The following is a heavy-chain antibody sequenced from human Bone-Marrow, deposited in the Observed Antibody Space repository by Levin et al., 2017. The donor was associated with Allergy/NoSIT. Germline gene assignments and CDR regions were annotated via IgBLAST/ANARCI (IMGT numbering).Heavy chain of an antibody. CDR2: ISAGGTNK. Sequence: GGSLRLSCAASGFDFNSAGMNWIRQSPVKGLEWISAISAGGTNKLYADSVKGRFTISRDNSKNTVYLQMNSLTTEDTARYYCAKEVGGGGNDFWGQGTLVTVSS. V-gene: IGHV3-23*01. D-gene: IGHD4-23*01. J-gene: IGHJ3*01. CDR1: GFDFNSAG. CDR3: AKEVGGGGNDF.